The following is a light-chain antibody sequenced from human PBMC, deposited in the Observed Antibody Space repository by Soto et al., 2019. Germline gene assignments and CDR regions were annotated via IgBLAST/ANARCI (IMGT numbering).Light chain of an antibody. CDR2: LNSDGSH. Sequence: QPVLTQSPSASASLGASVKLTCTLSSGHSSYAIAWHQQQPEKGPRYLMKLNSDGSHSKGDRIPDRFSVSSSGAERYLTISSLQSEDEADYYCQTWGTGVVFGGGTKLTVL. J-gene: IGLJ2*01. V-gene: IGLV4-69*01. CDR1: SGHSSYA. CDR3: QTWGTGVV.